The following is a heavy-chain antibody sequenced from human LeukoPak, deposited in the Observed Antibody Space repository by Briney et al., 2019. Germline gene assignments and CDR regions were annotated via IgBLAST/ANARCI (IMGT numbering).Heavy chain of an antibody. D-gene: IGHD5-24*01. CDR3: ARDSWLQSTRLLDY. J-gene: IGHJ4*02. Sequence: GGSLRLSCEVSGFTFQNYAIHWVRQTPGKGLEWVAVISPDGRKTYYPASVRGRFTISRDNSKNILFLQMNRLRNEDTAVYYCARDSWLQSTRLLDYWGQGTLVTVSS. CDR1: GFTFQNYA. CDR2: ISPDGRKT. V-gene: IGHV3-30*04.